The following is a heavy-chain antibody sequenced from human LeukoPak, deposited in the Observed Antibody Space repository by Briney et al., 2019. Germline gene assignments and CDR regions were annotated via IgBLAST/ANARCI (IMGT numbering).Heavy chain of an antibody. CDR1: GYTFTGYY. J-gene: IGHJ4*02. V-gene: IGHV1-2*02. Sequence: GASVKVSCKASGYTFTGYYMHWVRQAPGQGLEWMGWINPNSGGTNYAQKFQGRVTMTRDTSISTAYMELSRLRSDDTAVYYCARVTMVRGGIQRALGYWGQGTLVTVSS. CDR3: ARVTMVRGGIQRALGY. CDR2: INPNSGGT. D-gene: IGHD3-10*01.